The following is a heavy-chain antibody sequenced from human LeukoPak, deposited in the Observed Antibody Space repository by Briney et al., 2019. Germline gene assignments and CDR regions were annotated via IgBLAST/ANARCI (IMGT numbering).Heavy chain of an antibody. Sequence: PGGSLRLSCAASGFTFSSYGMHWVRQAPGKGLEWVAVISYDGSNKYYADSVKGRFTISRDNSKNTLYLQMNSLRAEDTAVYYCAKAPREVGAYYDFDYWGQGTLVTVSS. D-gene: IGHD1-26*01. CDR2: ISYDGSNK. V-gene: IGHV3-30*18. CDR1: GFTFSSYG. CDR3: AKAPREVGAYYDFDY. J-gene: IGHJ4*02.